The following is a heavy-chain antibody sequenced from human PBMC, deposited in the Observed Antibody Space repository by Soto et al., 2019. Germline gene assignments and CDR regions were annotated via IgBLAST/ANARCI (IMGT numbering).Heavy chain of an antibody. D-gene: IGHD3-22*01. Sequence: GESLKISCKGSGYSFAGYWITWVRQKPGKGLEWMGRIDPSDSQTYYSPSFRGHVTISATKSITTVFLQWSSLRASDTAMYYCARQIYDSDTGPNFQYYFESWGQGTPVTVSS. CDR2: IDPSDSQT. CDR1: GYSFAGYW. CDR3: ARQIYDSDTGPNFQYYFES. J-gene: IGHJ4*02. V-gene: IGHV5-10-1*01.